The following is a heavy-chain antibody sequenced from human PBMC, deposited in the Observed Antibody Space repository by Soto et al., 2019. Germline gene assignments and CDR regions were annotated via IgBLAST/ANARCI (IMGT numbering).Heavy chain of an antibody. CDR3: TRLGGGSGSPQLPVVY. V-gene: IGHV3-73*01. CDR1: GFTFSGSA. CDR2: IRSKANSYAT. Sequence: EVQLVESGGGLVQPGGSLKLSCAASGFTFSGSAMHWVRQASGKGLEWVGRIRSKANSYATAYAASVKGRFTISRDDSKHTAYLQLNSLKTEDTAVYYCTRLGGGSGSPQLPVVYWGQGTLVTVSS. D-gene: IGHD3-10*01. J-gene: IGHJ4*02.